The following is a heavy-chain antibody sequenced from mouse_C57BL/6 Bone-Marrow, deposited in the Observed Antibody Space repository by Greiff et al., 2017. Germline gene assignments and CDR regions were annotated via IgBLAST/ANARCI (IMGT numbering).Heavy chain of an antibody. V-gene: IGHV5-4*01. CDR1: GFTFSSYA. J-gene: IGHJ4*01. CDR2: ISDGGSYT. Sequence: EVQLVESGGGLVKPGGSLKLSCAASGFTFSSYAMSWVRQTPEKRLEWVATISDGGSYTYYPDNVKGRFTISRDNAKNHLYLQMSLLKSEDTAMYYCARDRGVDHHYAMDYWGQGTSVTVSS. D-gene: IGHD3-3*01. CDR3: ARDRGVDHHYAMDY.